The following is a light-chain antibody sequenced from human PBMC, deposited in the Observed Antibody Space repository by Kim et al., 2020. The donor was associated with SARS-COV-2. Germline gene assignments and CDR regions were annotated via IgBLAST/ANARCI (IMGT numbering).Light chain of an antibody. CDR3: QQYRDQIS. V-gene: IGKV3-15*01. CDR1: ETVGRN. Sequence: SAWAGGSVTLSCRASETVGRNFGWYQKKPGQATRLLIDEASTGARVLPARFAGSGCGTEFSLIISRLHAEYVAIYHCQQYRDQISFGQGTRLEIK. CDR2: EAS. J-gene: IGKJ5*01.